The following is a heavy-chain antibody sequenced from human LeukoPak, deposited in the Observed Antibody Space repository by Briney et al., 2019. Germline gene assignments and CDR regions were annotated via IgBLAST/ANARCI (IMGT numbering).Heavy chain of an antibody. CDR1: GFTFSSHL. J-gene: IGHJ4*02. CDR2: VKSDGTAT. V-gene: IGHV3-74*01. Sequence: GGSLRLSCAASGFTFSSHLMHWVRQAQGTGLVWVSSVKSDGTATNYADSVKGRFTISRDNAKNTLYLQMNSLRLEDTAVYYCVRKFATGDWGQGTLVTVSS. CDR3: VRKFATGD. D-gene: IGHD1-14*01.